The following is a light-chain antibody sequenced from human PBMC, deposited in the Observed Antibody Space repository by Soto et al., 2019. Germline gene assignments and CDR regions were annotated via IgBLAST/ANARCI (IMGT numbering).Light chain of an antibody. V-gene: IGKV3-15*01. CDR3: QPYNNWPLT. CDR1: QGIGDT. J-gene: IGKJ4*01. CDR2: DTS. Sequence: EVLMMQSPATRSVSPGEGATLSCRASQGIGDTLAWYQHKPGQTPRLLIYDTSTRATGVPTRFSGSRSGAEFTLTITSLQSEDFAVYYCQPYNNWPLTFGGGTTVDIK.